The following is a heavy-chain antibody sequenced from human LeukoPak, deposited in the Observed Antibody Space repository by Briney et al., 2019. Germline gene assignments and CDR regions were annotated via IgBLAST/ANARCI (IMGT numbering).Heavy chain of an antibody. V-gene: IGHV3-33*01. CDR1: GFTFSSYG. J-gene: IGHJ4*02. CDR3: ARDYYDSSGYYAPGDY. Sequence: GGSLRLSCAASGFTFSSYGMHWVRQAPGKGXXXXXXXWYDGSNKYXAXXXXXXFTXSXDNSKNTLYLQMNSLRAEDTAVYYCARDYYDSSGYYAPGDYWGQGTLVTVSS. CDR2: XWYDGSNK. D-gene: IGHD3-22*01.